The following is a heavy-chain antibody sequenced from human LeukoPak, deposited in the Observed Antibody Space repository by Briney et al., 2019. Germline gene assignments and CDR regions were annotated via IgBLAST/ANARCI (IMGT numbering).Heavy chain of an antibody. CDR2: IYHSGST. CDR3: ASRYSGYDQLDAFDI. J-gene: IGHJ3*02. D-gene: IGHD5-12*01. Sequence: KPSETLSLTCAVYGGSFSGYYWNWIRQPPGKGLEWIGEIYHSGSTNYNPSLKSRVTISVDKSKNQFSLKLSSVTAADTAVYYCASRYSGYDQLDAFDIWGQGTMVTVSS. V-gene: IGHV4-34*01. CDR1: GGSFSGYY.